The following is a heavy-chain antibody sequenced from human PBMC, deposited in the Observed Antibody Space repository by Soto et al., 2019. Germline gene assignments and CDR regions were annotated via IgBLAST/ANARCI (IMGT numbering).Heavy chain of an antibody. Sequence: SVKVSCKASGGTFSSYAISWVRQAPGQGLEWMGGIIPIFGTSNDAQKFQGRVTITADESTSTADMELSSLRSEDTAVYYCARAYSGSYKPRDYWGQGTLVITSS. CDR3: ARAYSGSYKPRDY. CDR2: IIPIFGTS. CDR1: GGTFSSYA. J-gene: IGHJ4*02. D-gene: IGHD1-26*01. V-gene: IGHV1-69*13.